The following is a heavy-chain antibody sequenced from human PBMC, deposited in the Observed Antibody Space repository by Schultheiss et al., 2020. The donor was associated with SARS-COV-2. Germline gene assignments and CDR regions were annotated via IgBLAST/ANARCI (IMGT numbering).Heavy chain of an antibody. J-gene: IGHJ4*02. CDR3: ARGVPITMVQGVNYQFDY. CDR2: IDPSDSYT. V-gene: IGHV5-10-1*01. D-gene: IGHD3-10*01. CDR1: GYSFTSYW. Sequence: GGSLRLSCKGSGYSFTSYWIGWVRQMPGKGLEWMGRIDPSDSYTNYNPSFQAHVTISVDKSIDTAYLQWSSLKASDTAMYYCARGVPITMVQGVNYQFDYWGQGTLVTVSS.